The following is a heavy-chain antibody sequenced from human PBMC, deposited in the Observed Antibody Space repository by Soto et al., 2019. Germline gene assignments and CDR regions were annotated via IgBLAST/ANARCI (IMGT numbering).Heavy chain of an antibody. CDR3: ARGTRTYGRFDT. Sequence: GASVKVSCKASGGTFSSYAISWVRQAPGQGLEWMGGIIPIFGAANYAQKFQGRVTITADESTSTAYMELSSLRSEDTAVYYCARGTRTYGRFDTWGQGTLVTVSS. CDR2: IIPIFGAA. D-gene: IGHD4-17*01. J-gene: IGHJ5*02. V-gene: IGHV1-69*13. CDR1: GGTFSSYA.